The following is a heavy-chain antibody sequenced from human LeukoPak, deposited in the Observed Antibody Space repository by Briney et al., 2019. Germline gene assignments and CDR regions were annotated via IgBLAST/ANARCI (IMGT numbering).Heavy chain of an antibody. D-gene: IGHD4-23*01. CDR3: ARGNTVVSRFDAFDI. CDR1: GGSLSGYY. J-gene: IGHJ3*02. CDR2: INHSGST. Sequence: SETLSLTCAVYGGSLSGYYGSWIRQPPGKGLEWIGEINHSGSTNYNPSLKSRVTISVDTSKNQFSRKLSSVTAADTAVYYCARGNTVVSRFDAFDIWGQGTMVTVSS. V-gene: IGHV4-34*01.